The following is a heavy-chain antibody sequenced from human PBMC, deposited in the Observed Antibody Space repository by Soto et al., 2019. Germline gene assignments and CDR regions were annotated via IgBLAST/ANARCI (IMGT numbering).Heavy chain of an antibody. Sequence: ASVKVSCKASGGTFSSYAISWVRQAPGQGLEWMGGIIPIFGTANYAQKFQGRVTITADESTSTAYMELSSLRSEDTGVYYCAGAGVGEERGNFDYWGQGTLVTVSS. V-gene: IGHV1-69*13. CDR3: AGAGVGEERGNFDY. D-gene: IGHD1-26*01. J-gene: IGHJ4*02. CDR2: IIPIFGTA. CDR1: GGTFSSYA.